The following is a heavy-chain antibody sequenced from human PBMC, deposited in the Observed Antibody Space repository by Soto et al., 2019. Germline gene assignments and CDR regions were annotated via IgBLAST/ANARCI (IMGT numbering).Heavy chain of an antibody. J-gene: IGHJ3*02. CDR3: ARENDFWSGHYAFDI. D-gene: IGHD3-3*01. CDR2: IKQDGSEK. V-gene: IGHV3-7*01. CDR1: GFTFSSYW. Sequence: PGGSLRLSCAASGFTFSSYWMSWVRQAPGKGLEWVANIKQDGSEKYYVDSVKGRFTISRDNAKNSLYLQMNSLRAEDTAVYYCARENDFWSGHYAFDIWGQGTMVTVSS.